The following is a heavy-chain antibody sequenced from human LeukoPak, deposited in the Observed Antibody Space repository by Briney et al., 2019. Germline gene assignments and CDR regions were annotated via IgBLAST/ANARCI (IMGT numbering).Heavy chain of an antibody. D-gene: IGHD3-22*01. J-gene: IGHJ3*02. CDR1: GYTFSSYD. V-gene: IGHV1-8*01. CDR3: ARGVTMIKRAFDI. Sequence: ASVKVSCKASGYTFSSYDINWVRQATGQRLEWMGWMNPNSGNTGYAQQFQGRVTMTRNTSISTAYMELSSLRSEDTAVYYCARGVTMIKRAFDIWGQGTMVTVSS. CDR2: MNPNSGNT.